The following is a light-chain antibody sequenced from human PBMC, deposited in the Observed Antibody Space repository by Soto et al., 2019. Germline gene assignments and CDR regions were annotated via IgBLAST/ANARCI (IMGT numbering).Light chain of an antibody. J-gene: IGKJ2*01. CDR3: QQYNNSPYT. V-gene: IGKV3-20*01. Sequence: EIVLTQSPGTLSLSPGDRATLSCRASQSISSSFIAWYQQKPGQAPRLLMYGASNRATGIPDRFSGSGSGTDFTLNISRLEPEDFAVYYCQQYNNSPYTFGQGTKLEIK. CDR1: QSISSSF. CDR2: GAS.